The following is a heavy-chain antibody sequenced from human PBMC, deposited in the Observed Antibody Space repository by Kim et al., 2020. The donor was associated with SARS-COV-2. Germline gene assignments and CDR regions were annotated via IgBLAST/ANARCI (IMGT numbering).Heavy chain of an antibody. J-gene: IGHJ5*02. CDR3: ARDRVTTTTARGNWFDR. D-gene: IGHD4-17*01. CDR2: INPNGGGV. CDR1: GYTFTSYY. V-gene: IGHV1-46*01. Sequence: ASVKVSCKASGYTFTSYYVHWVRQAPGQGLEWVGVINPNGGGVSYAQKFQGRVTMTRDTSTNTVYMEVSSLTSEDTAVYYCARDRVTTTTARGNWFDRWGQGALVTVTS.